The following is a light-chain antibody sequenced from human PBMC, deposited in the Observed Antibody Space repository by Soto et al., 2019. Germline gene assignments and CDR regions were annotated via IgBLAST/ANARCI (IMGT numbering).Light chain of an antibody. CDR1: QNLGTLY. CDR2: SES. V-gene: IGKV3-20*01. Sequence: EIVLTQSPGTLSLSPGERGTLSCRASQNLGTLYLAWFQQKSGQAPRLLIYSESRRATGIPDRFTSSGSGTDFTLTINIVEPEDFGVYFCQQYAGSARTFRGRTKMEIK. J-gene: IGKJ4*02. CDR3: QQYAGSART.